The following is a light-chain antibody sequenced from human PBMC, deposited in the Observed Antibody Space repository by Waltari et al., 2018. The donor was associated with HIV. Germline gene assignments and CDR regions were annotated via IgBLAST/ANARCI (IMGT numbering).Light chain of an antibody. V-gene: IGLV1-40*01. J-gene: IGLJ1*01. CDR3: QSYDSRLSGSRV. Sequence: QSVLTQPPSLSGAPGPRLTIPRTGSSSTLGAGYVLNCYQQLPGTAPKLLIYDNTNRPSGVPDRFSGSKSGTSASLAITGLQAEDEADYYCQSYDSRLSGSRVFGTGTEVTVL. CDR2: DNT. CDR1: SSTLGAGYV.